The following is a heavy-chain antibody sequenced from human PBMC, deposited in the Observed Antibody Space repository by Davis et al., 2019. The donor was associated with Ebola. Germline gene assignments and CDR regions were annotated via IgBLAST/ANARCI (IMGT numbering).Heavy chain of an antibody. CDR1: GYTFSSYW. J-gene: IGHJ4*02. CDR3: TRLSGHYDY. CDR2: IYPDDSDT. Sequence: GESLKISCKGSGYGSGYTFSSYWIGWLRQKPGKGLEWVGVIYPDDSDTKYSPSFQGHVTMSADMSTSTAYLQWSSPKASDSGMYYCTRLSGHYDYWGQGTLVTVSS. D-gene: IGHD3-22*01. V-gene: IGHV5-51*01.